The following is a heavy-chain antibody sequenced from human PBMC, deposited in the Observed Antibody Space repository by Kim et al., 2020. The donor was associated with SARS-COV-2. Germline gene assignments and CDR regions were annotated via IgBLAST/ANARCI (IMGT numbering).Heavy chain of an antibody. CDR1: GGTFSNYA. Sequence: SVKVSCKASGGTFSNYAISWVRQAPGQGLEWMGGIVPIFDTSNYAQKFQGRVTITADESTGTAYMELSGLRSEDTAVYYCARVFPGITTIAVRPNPHHVMGVWGQGTTVTVSS. CDR3: ARVFPGITTIAVRPNPHHVMGV. D-gene: IGHD6-6*01. V-gene: IGHV1-69*13. CDR2: IVPIFDTS. J-gene: IGHJ6*02.